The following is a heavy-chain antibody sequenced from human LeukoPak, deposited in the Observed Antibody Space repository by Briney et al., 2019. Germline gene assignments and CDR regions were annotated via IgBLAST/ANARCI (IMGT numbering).Heavy chain of an antibody. V-gene: IGHV5-51*01. CDR3: ARGLYYYYATGGWFDP. Sequence: GESLKISCQSSGYNFTPYWIVWVRQMPGKGLEWMGITFAGYSYTIYSPSFQDQVTISVDKSISTAYLQWSSLKASDTAVYYCARGLYYYYATGGWFDPWGQGTLVTVSS. CDR1: GYNFTPYW. D-gene: IGHD3-22*01. J-gene: IGHJ5*02. CDR2: TFAGYSYT.